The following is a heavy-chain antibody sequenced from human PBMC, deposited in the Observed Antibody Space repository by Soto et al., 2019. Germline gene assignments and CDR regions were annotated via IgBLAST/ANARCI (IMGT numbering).Heavy chain of an antibody. D-gene: IGHD3-16*01. CDR2: ISGSGGST. V-gene: IGHV3-23*01. CDR1: GFTFSSYA. Sequence: GGSLRLSCAASGFTFSSYAMSWVRQAPGKGLEWVSAISGSGGSTYYADSVKGRLTISRGNSKNTLYLQMNSPRAVVAAGDYYAKRGQSYPDNYGMGVWGQRPTVSAAS. CDR3: AKRGQSYPDNYGMGV. J-gene: IGHJ6*02.